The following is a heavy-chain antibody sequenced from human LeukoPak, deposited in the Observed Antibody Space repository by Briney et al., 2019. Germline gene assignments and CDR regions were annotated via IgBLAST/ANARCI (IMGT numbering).Heavy chain of an antibody. CDR2: INWNGGST. V-gene: IGHV3-20*04. Sequence: PGGSLRLSCAASGFTLDDYGMSWVRQAPGKGLEWVSGINWNGGSTGYADSVKGRFTISRDNAKNSLYLQMNSLRAEDTALYYCARDVSSGWYSDYWGQGTLVTVSS. D-gene: IGHD6-19*01. CDR1: GFTLDDYG. J-gene: IGHJ4*02. CDR3: ARDVSSGWYSDY.